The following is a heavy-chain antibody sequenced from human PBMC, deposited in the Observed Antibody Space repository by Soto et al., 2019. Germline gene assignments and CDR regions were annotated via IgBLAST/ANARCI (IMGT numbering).Heavy chain of an antibody. CDR3: ARDAAAALDI. CDR1: GGSIGSYY. D-gene: IGHD6-13*01. J-gene: IGHJ3*02. V-gene: IGHV4-4*07. Sequence: LSLTCTVSGGSIGSYYWTWIRQPAGKGLEWIGRIYTSGSTNYNPSLKSRVTMSVNTSKNQFSLRLTSVTAADTAVYYCARDAAAALDIWGQVTMGTVSS. CDR2: IYTSGST.